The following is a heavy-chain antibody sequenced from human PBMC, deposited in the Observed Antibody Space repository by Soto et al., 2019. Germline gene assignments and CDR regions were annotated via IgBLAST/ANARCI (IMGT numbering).Heavy chain of an antibody. CDR1: GGPITINY. J-gene: IGHJ5*02. V-gene: IGHV4-59*01. D-gene: IGHD2-15*01. CDR3: ARDGGGPYDX. CDR2: IYYSGST. Sequence: SETLSLTCTVSGGPITINYWSWIRQAPGKGLEWIGYIYYSGSTTYNPSLKSRVTMSADTSKEQFSLKMNSVTAAETAVYYCARDGGGPYDXWGPGILVTVSX.